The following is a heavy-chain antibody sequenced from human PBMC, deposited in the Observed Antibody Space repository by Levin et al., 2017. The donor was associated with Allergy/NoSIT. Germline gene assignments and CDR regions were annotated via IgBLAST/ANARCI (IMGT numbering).Heavy chain of an antibody. D-gene: IGHD4-17*01. CDR2: INPSGGST. V-gene: IGHV1-46*01. J-gene: IGHJ2*01. Sequence: GGSLRLSCKASGYTFTSYYMHWVRQAPGQGLEWMGIINPSGGSTSYAQKFQGRVTMTRDTSTSTVYMELSSLRSEDTAVYYCARDRGVTNNWYFDLWGRGTLVTVSS. CDR3: ARDRGVTNNWYFDL. CDR1: GYTFTSYY.